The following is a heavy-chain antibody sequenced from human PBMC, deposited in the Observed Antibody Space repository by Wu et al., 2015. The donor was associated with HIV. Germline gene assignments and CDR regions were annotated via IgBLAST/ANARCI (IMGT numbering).Heavy chain of an antibody. CDR3: AGGGGRTAMDPFDF. CDR2: IITIFGTT. V-gene: IGHV1-69*13. CDR1: GGTFSNYA. J-gene: IGHJ4*02. Sequence: QVQLVQSGAEVKKPGSSVKVSCKASGGTFSNYAINWVRQAPGQGLDWIGRIITIFGTTTYAQKFQGRLTITADDSTSTAYLELSSLSSADTAVYYCAGGGGRTAMDPFDFWGQGNTGHRLL. D-gene: IGHD5-18*01.